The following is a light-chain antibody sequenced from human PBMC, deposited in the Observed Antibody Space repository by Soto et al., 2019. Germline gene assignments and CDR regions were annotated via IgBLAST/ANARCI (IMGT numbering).Light chain of an antibody. CDR2: GAS. CDR3: QQYNFWPVT. CDR1: QSINSD. V-gene: IGKV3-15*01. Sequence: EIVMTQSPATLAVSPGETTRLSCRASQSINSDVARYQQKLGQTTRLLIHGASTRATGIAARFSGSGSGTEFTLTISVLQSEDFATYYCQQYNFWPVTFGGGTTVEIK. J-gene: IGKJ4*01.